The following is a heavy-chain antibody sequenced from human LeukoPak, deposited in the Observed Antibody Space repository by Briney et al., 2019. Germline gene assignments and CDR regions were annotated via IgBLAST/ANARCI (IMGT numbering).Heavy chain of an antibody. D-gene: IGHD2-8*02. CDR1: GYTFTSYG. Sequence: GASVKVSRKASGYTFTSYGISWVRQAPGQGLEWMGWISAYNGNTNYAQKLQGRVTMTTDTSTSTAYMELRSLRSDDTAVYYCARVNTGFTYYYYYMDVWGKGTTVTVSS. J-gene: IGHJ6*03. CDR2: ISAYNGNT. V-gene: IGHV1-18*01. CDR3: ARVNTGFTYYYYYMDV.